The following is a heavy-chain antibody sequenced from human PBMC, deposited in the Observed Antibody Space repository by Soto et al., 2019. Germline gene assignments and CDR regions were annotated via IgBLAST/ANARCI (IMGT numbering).Heavy chain of an antibody. J-gene: IGHJ5*02. V-gene: IGHV3-23*01. D-gene: IGHD6-19*01. Sequence: EVQLLESGGGLVQPGGSLRLSCAASGFTFSRYDMNWVRQAPGKGLEWVSVVSGSGGTSYYADSVKGQLIISRDNSKNKKYMQMNSLRAQDTALYYCSKLGYSSDWSWGQRSVVTVSS. CDR3: SKLGYSSDWS. CDR2: VSGSGGTS. CDR1: GFTFSRYD.